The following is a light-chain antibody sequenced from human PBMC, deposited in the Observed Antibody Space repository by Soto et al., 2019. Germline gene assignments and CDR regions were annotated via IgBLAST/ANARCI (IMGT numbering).Light chain of an antibody. CDR2: DAS. CDR1: QSISSW. Sequence: DIRMTQSPSTLSASVGDRVTITCRASQSISSWLAWYQQKPGKAPKLLIYDASSLESGVPSRFSGSGSGTEFTLTISSLQPDDFANYYCQQYNSYLRTVGQGTKVEIK. V-gene: IGKV1-5*01. CDR3: QQYNSYLRT. J-gene: IGKJ1*01.